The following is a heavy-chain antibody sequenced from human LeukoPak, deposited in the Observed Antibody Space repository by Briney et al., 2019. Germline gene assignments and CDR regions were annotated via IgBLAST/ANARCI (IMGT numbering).Heavy chain of an antibody. CDR3: AKGPGNYYDSSGYYVT. Sequence: TGGSLRLSCAASGFTFSSYAMSWVRQAPGKGLEWVSAISGSGGSTYYADSVKGRFTISRDNSKNTLYLQMNSLRAEDTAVYYCAKGPGNYYDSSGYYVTWGQGTLVTVSS. V-gene: IGHV3-23*01. CDR2: ISGSGGST. D-gene: IGHD3-22*01. CDR1: GFTFSSYA. J-gene: IGHJ4*02.